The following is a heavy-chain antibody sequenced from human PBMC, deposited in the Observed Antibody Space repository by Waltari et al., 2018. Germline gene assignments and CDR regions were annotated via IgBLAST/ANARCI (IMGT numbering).Heavy chain of an antibody. J-gene: IGHJ4*02. D-gene: IGHD5-12*01. V-gene: IGHV3-23*03. CDR1: GFTFSRSA. CDR3: AKDRGGYDSRAFDY. Sequence: EVQLLESGGGLVQPGGSLRLSCAASGFTFSRSAMSWVRRAPGKGLEWVSVIYRGGSTYYADAVKGRFTISRDNSKNTLYLQMNSLRAEDTAVYYCAKDRGGYDSRAFDYWGQGTLVTVSS. CDR2: IYRGGST.